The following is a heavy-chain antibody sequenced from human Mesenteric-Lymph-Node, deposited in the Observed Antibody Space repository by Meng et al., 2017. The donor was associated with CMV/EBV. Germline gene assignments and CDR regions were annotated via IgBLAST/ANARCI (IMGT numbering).Heavy chain of an antibody. J-gene: IGHJ6*02. V-gene: IGHV3-23*03. Sequence: GESLKISCAASGFTFSSYAMSWVRQAPGKGLEWVSVIYSGGSSTYYADSVKGRFTISRDNSKNTLYLQMNSLRAEDTAVYYCASAYGMDVWGQGTTVTVSS. CDR2: IYSGGSST. CDR3: ASAYGMDV. CDR1: GFTFSSYA.